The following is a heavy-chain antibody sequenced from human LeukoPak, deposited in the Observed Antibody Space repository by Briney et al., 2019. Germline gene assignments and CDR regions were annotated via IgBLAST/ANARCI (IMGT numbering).Heavy chain of an antibody. CDR1: GFTFSSYA. Sequence: PGGSLRLSCAASGFTFSSYAMSWVRQAPGKGLEWVSAIGGSGGSTYYADSVKGRFTISRDNSKNTLYLQMNSLRAEDPAVYYCAKNQSGWGWSAFDIWGQGTMVTVSS. CDR3: AKNQSGWGWSAFDI. D-gene: IGHD7-27*01. J-gene: IGHJ3*02. CDR2: IGGSGGST. V-gene: IGHV3-23*01.